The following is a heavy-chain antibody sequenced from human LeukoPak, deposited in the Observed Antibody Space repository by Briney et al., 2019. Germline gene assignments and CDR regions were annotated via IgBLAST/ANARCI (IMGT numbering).Heavy chain of an antibody. CDR2: IKQDGSKK. J-gene: IGHJ4*02. CDR3: TRVGYIDEGIDY. D-gene: IGHD5-24*01. V-gene: IGHV3-7*04. Sequence: GGSLRLSCVASGFPFSSYWMTWVRQALGKGLEWVANIKQDGSKKSYVDSVKGRFTISRDNAKNSLYLQMNSLRAEDTAIYYCTRVGYIDEGIDYWGQGTLVTVSS. CDR1: GFPFSSYW.